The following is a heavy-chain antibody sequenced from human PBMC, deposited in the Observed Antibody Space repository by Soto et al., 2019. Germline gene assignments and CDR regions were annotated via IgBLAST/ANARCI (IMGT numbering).Heavy chain of an antibody. CDR3: ARDLDDIVVVPAALNY. Sequence: PGGSLRLSCAASGFTFSTYTMNWVRQAPGKGLEWVSSISSSSSYIYYADSVKGRFTISRDNAKNSLYLQMNSLRAEDTAVYYCARDLDDIVVVPAALNYWGQGTLVTVFS. J-gene: IGHJ4*02. D-gene: IGHD2-2*01. CDR2: ISSSSSYI. V-gene: IGHV3-21*01. CDR1: GFTFSTYT.